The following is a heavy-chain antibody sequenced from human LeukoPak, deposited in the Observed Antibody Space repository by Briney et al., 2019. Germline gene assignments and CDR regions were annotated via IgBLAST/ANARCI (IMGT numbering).Heavy chain of an antibody. D-gene: IGHD1-26*01. V-gene: IGHV3-30-3*01. CDR3: ARDSSGSYMYYFDY. CDR2: ISYDGSNK. J-gene: IGHJ4*02. Sequence: GGSLRLSCAASGFTFSSYAMHWVRQAPGKGLEWVAVISYDGSNKYYADSVKGRFTISRDNSKNTLYLQMNSLRAEDTAVYYCARDSSGSYMYYFDYWGQGTPVTVSS. CDR1: GFTFSSYA.